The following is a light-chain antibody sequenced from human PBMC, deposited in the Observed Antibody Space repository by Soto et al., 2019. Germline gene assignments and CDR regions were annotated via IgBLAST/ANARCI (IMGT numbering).Light chain of an antibody. Sequence: DVVMTQSPLSLPVTLGQPASISCRSSQSLVYSDGNTYLNWFHQRPGQSPRRLIYKVSNRDSGVPERFSGSRSGTDFTLKISRVEADDVGVYYCMQGTYWPRLTFGGGTKVEIK. CDR3: MQGTYWPRLT. CDR2: KVS. CDR1: QSLVYSDGNTY. J-gene: IGKJ4*01. V-gene: IGKV2-30*01.